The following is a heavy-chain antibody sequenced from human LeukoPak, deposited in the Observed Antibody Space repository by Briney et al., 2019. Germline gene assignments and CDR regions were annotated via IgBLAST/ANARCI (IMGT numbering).Heavy chain of an antibody. CDR1: GYTFTSYY. Sequence: ASVKVSCKASGYTFTSYYMHSVRHAPGQGVEWMGIINPSGGSTSYAQKFQRRVTMTRDKSTSTVYMELSSLRSEDTAVYYCATGRRTTGLDYWGQGTLVTVSS. V-gene: IGHV1-46*01. D-gene: IGHD2-8*02. CDR2: INPSGGST. CDR3: ATGRRTTGLDY. J-gene: IGHJ4*02.